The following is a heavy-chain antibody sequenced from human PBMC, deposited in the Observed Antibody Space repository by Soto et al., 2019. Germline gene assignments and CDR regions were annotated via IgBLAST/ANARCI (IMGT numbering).Heavy chain of an antibody. CDR1: GFTFSTYG. CDR2: IWYDGSNK. D-gene: IGHD5-18*01. CDR3: GRDGALGDTAVVDS. J-gene: IGHJ4*02. V-gene: IGHV3-33*01. Sequence: QVQLVESGGGVVQPGTSLRLSCAASGFTFSTYGMHWVHQAPGKGLEWVAVIWYDGSNKYHGDSLKGRFTISRDNSKNTLYLQINNLRAEDTAVYYCGRDGALGDTAVVDSWGQGTLVTVSS.